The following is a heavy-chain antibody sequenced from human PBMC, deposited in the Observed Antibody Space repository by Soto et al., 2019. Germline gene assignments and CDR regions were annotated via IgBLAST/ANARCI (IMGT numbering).Heavy chain of an antibody. CDR3: AASGFTVNSNYMTWVRQAPGKGLQWVSVSLFLQMNSLRVEGTAIYYCAILNGYCISTNCHGYYGMDV. V-gene: IGHV4-59*08. D-gene: IGHD6-19*01. Sequence: SETLSLSCTVSGGSISNYYWSWIRQPPGKGLEWIGYIYYSGSTNYNPSLKRRVTISVDTSKNQFSLKLSSVTAADTAMYSCAASGFTVNSNYMTWVRQAPGKGLQWVSVSLFLQMNSLRVEGTAIYYCAILNGYCISTNCHGYYGMDVWSQGTTVTVSS. CDR1: GGSISNYY. CDR2: IYYSGST. J-gene: IGHJ6*02.